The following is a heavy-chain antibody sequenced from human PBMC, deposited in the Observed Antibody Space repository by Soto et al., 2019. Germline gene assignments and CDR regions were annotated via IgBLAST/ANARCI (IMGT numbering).Heavy chain of an antibody. Sequence: SETLSLTCTVSGGSLSPNYWAWIRQPPGKGLEWIGYIYYGGTTRYNPSLESRVTVSLETSKSQFSLTLSSVTASDTAVYYCARLGFYYQSLDPWGHGTLVTVSS. CDR1: GGSLSPNY. J-gene: IGHJ5*02. D-gene: IGHD2-2*01. V-gene: IGHV4-59*08. CDR2: IYYGGTT. CDR3: ARLGFYYQSLDP.